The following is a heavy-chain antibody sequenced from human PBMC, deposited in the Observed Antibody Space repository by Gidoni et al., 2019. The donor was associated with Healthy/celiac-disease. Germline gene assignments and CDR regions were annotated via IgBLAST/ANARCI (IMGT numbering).Heavy chain of an antibody. CDR2: IIPIFGTA. D-gene: IGHD3-3*01. CDR1: GGTFSSYA. Sequence: QVQLVQSGAEVKKPGSSVKVSSKASGGTFSSYAIRWVRPAPGQGLEWMGGIIPIFGTANYAQKFQGRVTITADESTSTAYMELSSLRSEDTAVYYCARAGSFTIFGVVINNYYYYYGMDVWGQGTTVTVSS. CDR3: ARAGSFTIFGVVINNYYYYYGMDV. J-gene: IGHJ6*02. V-gene: IGHV1-69*01.